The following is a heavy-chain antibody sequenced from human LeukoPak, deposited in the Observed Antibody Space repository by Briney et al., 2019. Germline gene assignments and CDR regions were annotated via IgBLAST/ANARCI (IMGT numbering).Heavy chain of an antibody. V-gene: IGHV4-59*08. J-gene: IGHJ4*02. Sequence: SETLSLTCTVSRGSISPDHCAWIRQPPGKGLEWIGYIFYTGRARYNPSLEGRATLTVDMSKNQVSLKLGSVTAAGTAMYYCARLVDGANTRVDSWGQGTLVTVSS. D-gene: IGHD4/OR15-4a*01. CDR2: IFYTGRA. CDR3: ARLVDGANTRVDS. CDR1: RGSISPDH.